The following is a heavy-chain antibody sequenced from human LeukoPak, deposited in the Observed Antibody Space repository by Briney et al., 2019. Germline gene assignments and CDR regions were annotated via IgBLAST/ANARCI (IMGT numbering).Heavy chain of an antibody. V-gene: IGHV3-23*01. CDR3: AKIGYCSSTSCLRATLYFDY. CDR1: GFTFSSYA. D-gene: IGHD2-2*01. J-gene: IGHJ4*02. CDR2: ISGSGGST. Sequence: GGSLRLSCAASGFTFSSYAMSWVRQAPGKGLEWVSAISGSGGSTYYADSVEGRFTISRDNSKNTLYLQMNSLRAEDTAVYYCAKIGYCSSTSCLRATLYFDYWGQGTLVTVSS.